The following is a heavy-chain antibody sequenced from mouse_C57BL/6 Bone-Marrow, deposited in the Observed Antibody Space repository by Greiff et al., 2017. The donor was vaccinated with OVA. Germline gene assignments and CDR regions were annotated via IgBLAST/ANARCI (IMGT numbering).Heavy chain of an antibody. J-gene: IGHJ4*01. CDR1: GYTFTSYG. CDR2: IYPRGGNT. V-gene: IGHV1-81*01. CDR3: ARAGPYYYAMDY. Sequence: QVQLQQSGAELARPGASVKLSCKASGYTFTSYGISWVKQRTGQGLEWIGEIYPRGGNTYYNEKFKGKATLTADKSSSTAYMELRSLTSEDSAVYFCARAGPYYYAMDYWGQGTSLTVSS.